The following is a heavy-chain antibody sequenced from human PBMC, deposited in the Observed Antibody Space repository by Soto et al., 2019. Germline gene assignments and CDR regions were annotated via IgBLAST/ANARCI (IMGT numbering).Heavy chain of an antibody. Sequence: PGGSLRLSCAASGFTFSSYGMHWVRQAPGKGLEWVAVIWYDGSNKYYADSVKGRFTISRDNSKNTLYLQMNSLRAEDTAVYYCASYYYDSSYYYGMDVWGQGTTVTVSS. CDR2: IWYDGSNK. D-gene: IGHD3-22*01. CDR3: ASYYYDSSYYYGMDV. J-gene: IGHJ6*02. V-gene: IGHV3-33*01. CDR1: GFTFSSYG.